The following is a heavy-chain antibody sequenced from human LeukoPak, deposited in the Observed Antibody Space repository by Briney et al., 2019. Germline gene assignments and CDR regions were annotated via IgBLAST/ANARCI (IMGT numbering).Heavy chain of an antibody. D-gene: IGHD3-10*01. V-gene: IGHV1-69*05. CDR3: ARLGFGDPDWFDP. J-gene: IGHJ5*02. CDR2: IIPIFGTA. CDR1: GGTFSSYA. Sequence: SVKVSCKASGGTFSSYAISWVRQAPGQGLEWMGGIIPIFGTANYAQKFQGRVTMTRNTSISTAYMELRSLRSDDTAVYYCARLGFGDPDWFDPWGQGTLVTVSS.